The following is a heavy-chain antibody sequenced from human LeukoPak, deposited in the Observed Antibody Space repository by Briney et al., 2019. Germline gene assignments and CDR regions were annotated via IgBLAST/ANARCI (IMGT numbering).Heavy chain of an antibody. CDR1: GDSVSSKSAG. Sequence: SQTLSLTCDISGDSVSSKSAGWNWIRQSPSRGPEWLGRIYYRSKWYNDYEGSVRSRISINPDTSKNQFTLQLSSVTPDDTAVYYCARLGPNWFDPWGQGTLVTVSS. CDR2: IYYRSKWYN. CDR3: ARLGPNWFDP. V-gene: IGHV6-1*01. J-gene: IGHJ5*02. D-gene: IGHD3-10*01.